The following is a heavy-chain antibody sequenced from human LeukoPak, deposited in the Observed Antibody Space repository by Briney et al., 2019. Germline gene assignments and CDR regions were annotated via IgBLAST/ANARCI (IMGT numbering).Heavy chain of an antibody. CDR1: GFTFSDYY. CDR3: ARDSSSWYYFDY. D-gene: IGHD6-13*01. Sequence: PGGSLRLSCAASGFTFSDYYMNWIRQAPGKGLEWISYISGSGGTICYADSVKGRFTISRDNGRNSLYLQMNSLRAEDTAVYYCARDSSSWYYFDYWGQGTLVTVSS. V-gene: IGHV3-11*01. J-gene: IGHJ4*02. CDR2: ISGSGGTI.